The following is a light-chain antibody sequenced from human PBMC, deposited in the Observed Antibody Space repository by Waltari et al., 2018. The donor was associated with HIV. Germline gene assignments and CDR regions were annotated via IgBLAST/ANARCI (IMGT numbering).Light chain of an antibody. CDR1: NIGSTS. J-gene: IGLJ3*02. CDR2: DDN. CDR3: QVWDTTTDQWV. Sequence: SYVLTQPPSVSVDPGETARLTCGGTNIGSTSVQRYQQNPGQAPVLVIYDDNDRPSGIPERFSGSSSGNTATLTISRVEAGDEADYYCQVWDTTTDQWVFGGGTELAVL. V-gene: IGLV3-21*04.